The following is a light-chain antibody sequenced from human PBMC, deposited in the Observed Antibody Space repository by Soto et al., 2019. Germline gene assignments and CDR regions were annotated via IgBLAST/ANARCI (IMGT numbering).Light chain of an antibody. J-gene: IGKJ1*01. Sequence: VLTQSPDTLSLSPGDRATLSCRANQRASRQYLSWYQQRPGQPPRLLIYSVSMRADGIPDRFSGSGSGSEFTLTINRLEPEDFAVYYCQDFDSPQWTFGQGTKIE. CDR3: QDFDSPQWT. CDR1: QRASRQY. CDR2: SVS. V-gene: IGKV3-20*01.